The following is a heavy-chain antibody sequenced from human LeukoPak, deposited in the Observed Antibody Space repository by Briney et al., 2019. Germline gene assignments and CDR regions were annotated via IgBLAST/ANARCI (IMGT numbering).Heavy chain of an antibody. Sequence: SETLSLTCTVSGGSISSYYWSWIRQPPGKGLEWIGYIYYSGSTNYNPSLKSRVTISVDTSKNPFSLKLSSVTAADTAVYCCAREQRTTVFDYYGMDVWGQGTTVTVSS. J-gene: IGHJ6*02. D-gene: IGHD4-17*01. CDR3: AREQRTTVFDYYGMDV. V-gene: IGHV4-59*01. CDR2: IYYSGST. CDR1: GGSISSYY.